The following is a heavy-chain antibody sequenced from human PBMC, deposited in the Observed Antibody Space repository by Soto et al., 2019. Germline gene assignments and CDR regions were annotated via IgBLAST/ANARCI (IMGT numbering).Heavy chain of an antibody. J-gene: IGHJ5*02. CDR1: GYTFTDYD. D-gene: IGHD2-15*01. CDR3: ARVAVAARPRWYNWFDP. V-gene: IGHV1-8*01. Sequence: QVHLVQSGAEVKKPGASVKVSCKTSGYTFTDYDINWVRQATGQGLEWIGWMNPNSGETGYAHKFQGRVTMTRSPSLNTAYLELSSLRSEDTAVYYCARVAVAARPRWYNWFDPWGQGTLVTVSS. CDR2: MNPNSGET.